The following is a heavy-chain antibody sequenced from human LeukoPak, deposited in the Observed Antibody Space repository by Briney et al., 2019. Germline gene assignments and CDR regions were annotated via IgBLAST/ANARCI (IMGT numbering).Heavy chain of an antibody. J-gene: IGHJ4*02. CDR3: SRGEVDGPDFDY. CDR2: INPNSAT. CDR1: GYIFTSYY. Sequence: ASVKVSCKASGYIFTSYYMHWVRQAPGQGLEWMGWINPNSATNYAQKFQGRVTMTRDTPTSTAYMELSRLTSDDMAVYYCSRGEVDGPDFDYWGQGTLVTVSS. V-gene: IGHV1-2*02. D-gene: IGHD1-26*01.